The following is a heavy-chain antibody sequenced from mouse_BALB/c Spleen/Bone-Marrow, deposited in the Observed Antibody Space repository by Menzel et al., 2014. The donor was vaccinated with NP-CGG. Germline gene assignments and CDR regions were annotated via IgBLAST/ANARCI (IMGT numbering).Heavy chain of an antibody. J-gene: IGHJ4*01. V-gene: IGHV14-3*02. CDR1: GFNIKDTY. CDR3: ARTGSNHYYAMDY. Sequence: EVMLVESGAGLVKPGASVKLSCTASGFNIKDTYMHWVKQRPEQSLEWIGRIDPAKGETKNVPRFRGKATIPADSSSNSAYLHLSRLTSEDTAVYYCARTGSNHYYAMDYWGQGISVTVSS. D-gene: IGHD2-5*01. CDR2: IDPAKGET.